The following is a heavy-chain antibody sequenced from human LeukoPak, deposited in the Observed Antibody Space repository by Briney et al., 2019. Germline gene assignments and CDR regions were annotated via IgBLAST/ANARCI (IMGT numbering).Heavy chain of an antibody. V-gene: IGHV3-53*01. J-gene: IGHJ4*02. CDR3: AKEWGVDYGLRY. CDR1: GFSVSTNY. Sequence: GGSLRLSCVGSGFSVSTNYMSWVRQTPGRGLDWVSLISSGGDTFYADSVQGRFTISRDNSKNTLYLQMNSLRADDTAVYYCAKEWGVDYGLRYWGQGTLVTVSS. CDR2: ISSGGDT. D-gene: IGHD4-17*01.